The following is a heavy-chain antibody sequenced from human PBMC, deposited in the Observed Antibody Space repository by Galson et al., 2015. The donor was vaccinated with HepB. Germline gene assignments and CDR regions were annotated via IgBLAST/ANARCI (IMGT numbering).Heavy chain of an antibody. CDR3: ARDHYYGSGSYNYYYYGMDV. Sequence: SLRLSCAASGFTFSSYWMSWVRQAPGKGLEWVANIKQDGSEKYYVDSVKGRFTISRHNAKNSLYLQMNSLRAEDTAVYYCARDHYYGSGSYNYYYYGMDVWGQGTTVTVSS. CDR1: GFTFSSYW. J-gene: IGHJ6*02. D-gene: IGHD3-10*01. CDR2: IKQDGSEK. V-gene: IGHV3-7*03.